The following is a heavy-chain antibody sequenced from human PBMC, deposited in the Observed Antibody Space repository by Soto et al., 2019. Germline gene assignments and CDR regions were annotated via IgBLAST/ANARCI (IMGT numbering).Heavy chain of an antibody. J-gene: IGHJ5*02. CDR2: IYTSGST. CDR1: GGSISSYY. V-gene: IGHV4-4*07. D-gene: IGHD2-8*01. CDR3: ARDLARYCTNGVCRSNWFDP. Sequence: SETLSLTCTVSGGSISSYYWSWIRQPAGKGLEWIGRIYTSGSTNYNPSLKSRVTMSVDTSKNQFSLKLSSVTAADTAVCYCARDLARYCTNGVCRSNWFDPWGQGTLVTVSS.